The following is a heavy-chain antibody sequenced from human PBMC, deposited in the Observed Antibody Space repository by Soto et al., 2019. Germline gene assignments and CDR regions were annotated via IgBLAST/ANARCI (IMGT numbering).Heavy chain of an antibody. CDR3: ARVRPTDYVGNYNNGMDV. V-gene: IGHV1-69*01. D-gene: IGHD4-17*01. J-gene: IGHJ6*02. Sequence: QVQLVQSGAEVKKPGSSVKVSCKASGGTLSNYAFTWVRQAPGQGLEWMGGIIPIFNTTNYAQKFQGRVTITADESTSIAYMEVNSLRSEDTVVYYCARVRPTDYVGNYNNGMDVWGQGTTVTVSS. CDR1: GGTLSNYA. CDR2: IIPIFNTT.